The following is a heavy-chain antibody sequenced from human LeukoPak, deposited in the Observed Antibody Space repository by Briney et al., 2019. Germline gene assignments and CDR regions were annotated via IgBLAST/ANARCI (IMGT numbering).Heavy chain of an antibody. V-gene: IGHV3-73*01. CDR1: GFTFSGSA. Sequence: GGSLRLSCAASGFTFSGSAIHWVRQSSGKGLEWVGQIDKEDKGNATATAYAASVKGRFTISRDDSINTAYLQMKSLKTEDTALYYCTRDSGTYNWFDPWGQGTLVTVSS. D-gene: IGHD1-26*01. CDR3: TRDSGTYNWFDP. J-gene: IGHJ5*02. CDR2: IDKEDKGNATAT.